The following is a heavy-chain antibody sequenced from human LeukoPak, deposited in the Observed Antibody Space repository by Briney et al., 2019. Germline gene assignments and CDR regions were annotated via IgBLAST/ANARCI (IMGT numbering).Heavy chain of an antibody. CDR2: INPNSGGT. CDR3: ARGHIAAAAYYYYYYMDV. CDR1: GYTFTGYY. J-gene: IGHJ6*03. D-gene: IGHD6-13*01. V-gene: IGHV1-2*06. Sequence: ASVKVSCKASGYTFTGYYMHWVRQAPGQGLEWMGRINPNSGGTNYAQKFQGRVTMTRDTSISTAYMELSRLRSDDTAVYYCARGHIAAAAYYYYYYMDVWGKGTTVTVSS.